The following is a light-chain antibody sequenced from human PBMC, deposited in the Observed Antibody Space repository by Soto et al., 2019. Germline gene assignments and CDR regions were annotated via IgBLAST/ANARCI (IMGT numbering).Light chain of an antibody. CDR3: QSYDATNQV. CDR2: EDN. J-gene: IGLJ3*02. Sequence: NFMLTQPHSVSESPGKTVIISCTRSSGSIASNYVQWYQQRPGSSPTTVIYEDNQRPSGVPDRFSGSNDSSSNSASLTISGLETEDEDDYFCQSYDATNQVFGGGTKLTVL. V-gene: IGLV6-57*01. CDR1: SGSIASNY.